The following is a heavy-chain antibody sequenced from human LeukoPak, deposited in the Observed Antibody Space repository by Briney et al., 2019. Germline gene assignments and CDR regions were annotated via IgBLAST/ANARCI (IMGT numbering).Heavy chain of an antibody. D-gene: IGHD3-22*01. Sequence: SVKVSCKASGGTFSSYAISWVRQAPGQGLEWMGGIIPIFGTANYAQKFQGRVTITADESTSTAYMELSSLRSEDTAVYYCARRGQVFSYDSSGYYSQTLYYFDYWGQGTLVTVSS. J-gene: IGHJ4*02. CDR1: GGTFSSYA. V-gene: IGHV1-69*01. CDR3: ARRGQVFSYDSSGYYSQTLYYFDY. CDR2: IIPIFGTA.